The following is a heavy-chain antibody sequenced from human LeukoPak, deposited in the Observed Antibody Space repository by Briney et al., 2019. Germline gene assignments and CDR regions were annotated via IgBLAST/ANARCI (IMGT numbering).Heavy chain of an antibody. CDR1: GDSISRNY. CDR3: AREDPDSAKVDY. D-gene: IGHD2-15*01. CDR2: IYYRGNT. Sequence: SETPSLTCTVSGDSISRNYWAWIRQPPGKGLEWIGYIYYRGNTNYNPSLTSRVTIAVDTSKNQFSLKLKSVTAADSAMYYCAREDPDSAKVDYWGQGTLVAVSS. V-gene: IGHV4-59*01. J-gene: IGHJ4*02.